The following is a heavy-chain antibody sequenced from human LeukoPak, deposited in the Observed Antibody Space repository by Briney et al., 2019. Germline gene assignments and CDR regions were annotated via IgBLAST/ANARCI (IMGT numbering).Heavy chain of an antibody. V-gene: IGHV4-4*07. CDR3: ARDRAESGYSGYDKYYFYFYMDV. D-gene: IGHD5-12*01. J-gene: IGHJ6*03. CDR2: IYTSGIT. CDR1: GGSISSYS. Sequence: SETLSLTCTVSGGSISSYSWSWIRQPAGKGLEWIGHIYTSGITNYNPSLKSRVTMSVDTSKNQFSLNLSSVTAADSAVYYCARDRAESGYSGYDKYYFYFYMDVWGKGTTVTISS.